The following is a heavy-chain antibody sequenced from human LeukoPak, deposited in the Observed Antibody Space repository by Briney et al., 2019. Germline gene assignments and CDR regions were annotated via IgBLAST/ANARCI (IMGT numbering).Heavy chain of an antibody. D-gene: IGHD6-19*01. CDR3: ARILISSGWSPLYYYGMDV. CDR1: GYSFTSYW. J-gene: IGHJ6*02. CDR2: IDPSDSYT. V-gene: IGHV5-10-1*01. Sequence: GESLKISCKGSGYSFTSYWIGWVRQMPGKRLEWMGRIDPSDSYTNYSPSFQGHVTTSADKSISTAYLQWSSLKASDTAMYYCARILISSGWSPLYYYGMDVWGQGTTVTVSS.